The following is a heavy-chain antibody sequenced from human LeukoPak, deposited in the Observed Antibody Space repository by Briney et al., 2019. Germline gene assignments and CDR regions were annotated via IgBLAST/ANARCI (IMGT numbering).Heavy chain of an antibody. CDR2: TYYMSKWYD. V-gene: IGHV6-1*01. Sequence: SQTLSLTCAISGDSVSSINGAWNWVRQSPSRGLEWLGRTYYMSKWYDEYAESMRGRITINPDTSMNQYSLHLLSVTPEDTAVYYCARDLGNTGWYTFDYWGQGILVTVSP. CDR1: GDSVSSINGA. J-gene: IGHJ4*02. CDR3: ARDLGNTGWYTFDY. D-gene: IGHD6-19*01.